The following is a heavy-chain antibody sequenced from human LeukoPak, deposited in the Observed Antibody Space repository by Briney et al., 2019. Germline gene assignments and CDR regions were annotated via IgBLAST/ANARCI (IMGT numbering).Heavy chain of an antibody. CDR1: GFTVSSNY. V-gene: IGHV3-53*01. J-gene: IGHJ4*02. CDR3: ARDGRYSSGWYYFDY. CDR2: IYSGGST. D-gene: IGHD6-19*01. Sequence: GGSLRLSCAASGFTVSSNYMSWVRQAPGKGLEWVSVIYSGGSTYYADSVKGRFTISRDNSKNTLYLQMNSLRAEDTAVYYCARDGRYSSGWYYFDYWGQGTLVTVSS.